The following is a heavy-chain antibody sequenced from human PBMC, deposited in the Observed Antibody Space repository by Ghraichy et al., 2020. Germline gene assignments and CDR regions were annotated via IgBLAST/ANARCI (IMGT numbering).Heavy chain of an antibody. CDR3: ARDSGYVDY. CDR1: GGSISSSSYY. D-gene: IGHD1-26*01. V-gene: IGHV4-39*01. Sequence: SETLALTCTVSGGSISSSSYYWGWIRQPPGKGLEWIGSIYYSGSTYYNPSLKSRVTISVDTSKNQFSLKLSSVTAADTAVYYCARDSGYVDYWGQGTLVTVSS. CDR2: IYYSGST. J-gene: IGHJ4*02.